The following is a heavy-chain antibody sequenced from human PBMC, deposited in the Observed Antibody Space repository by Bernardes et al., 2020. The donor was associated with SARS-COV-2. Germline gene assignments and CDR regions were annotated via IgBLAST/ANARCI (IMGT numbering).Heavy chain of an antibody. J-gene: IGHJ4*02. CDR2: ISYDGSNK. CDR3: AKNVEGRLLWFGELPYYFDY. Sequence: SRRLSCAASGFTFSSYGMHWVRQAPGKGLEWVAVISYDGSNKYYADSVKGRFTISRDNSKNTLYLQMNSLRAEDTAVYYCAKNVEGRLLWFGELPYYFDYWGQGTLVTVSS. V-gene: IGHV3-30*18. D-gene: IGHD3-10*01. CDR1: GFTFSSYG.